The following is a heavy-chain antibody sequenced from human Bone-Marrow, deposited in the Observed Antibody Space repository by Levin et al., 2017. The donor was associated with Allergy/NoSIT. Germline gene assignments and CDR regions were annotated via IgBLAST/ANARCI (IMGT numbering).Heavy chain of an antibody. CDR2: INRGGSST. CDR3: ARDPFAYNFGSGSYLDY. CDR1: GFAFSNYW. J-gene: IGHJ4*02. D-gene: IGHD3-10*01. Sequence: GGSLRLSCAASGFAFSNYWMHWVRQAPGKGLVWVSRINRGGSSTTYADSVKGRFTISRDNAKNTLYLQMNSLRAEDTAVYYCARDPFAYNFGSGSYLDYWGQGTPVSVSS. V-gene: IGHV3-74*01.